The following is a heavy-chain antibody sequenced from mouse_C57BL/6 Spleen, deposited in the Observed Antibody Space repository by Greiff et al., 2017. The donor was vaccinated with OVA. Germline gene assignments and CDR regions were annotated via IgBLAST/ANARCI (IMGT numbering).Heavy chain of an antibody. Sequence: QVQLQQSGAELVKPGASVKISCKASGYAFSSYWMNWVKQRPGKGLEWIGQIYPGDGDTNYNGKFKGKATLTEDKSSSTAYMQLSSLTSEDSEVYVCARSVYYGYDGTYWGQGTLVTVSA. D-gene: IGHD2-2*01. CDR3: ARSVYYGYDGTY. CDR1: GYAFSSYW. CDR2: IYPGDGDT. J-gene: IGHJ3*01. V-gene: IGHV1-80*01.